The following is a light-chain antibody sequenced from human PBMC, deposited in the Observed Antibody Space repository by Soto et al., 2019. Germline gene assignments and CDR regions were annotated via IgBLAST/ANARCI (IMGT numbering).Light chain of an antibody. CDR3: QQRSNWPLLT. Sequence: EIVLTQSPATLSLSPGERATLSCRASQSVSNSLAWYQQKPGQAPRLLIYDASNRATGIPARFSGSRSGTDFTLIITRLEPEDFAVYYCQQRSNWPLLTFGGGTKVEIK. J-gene: IGKJ4*01. V-gene: IGKV3-11*01. CDR2: DAS. CDR1: QSVSNS.